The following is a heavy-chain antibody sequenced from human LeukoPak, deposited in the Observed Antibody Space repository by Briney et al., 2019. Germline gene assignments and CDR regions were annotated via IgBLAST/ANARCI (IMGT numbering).Heavy chain of an antibody. V-gene: IGHV3-48*01. Sequence: GGSLRLSCAESTSSVGSNFMNWVRQAPGKGLEWVSYISSSSNTIYYADSVKGRFTISRDNAKNSLYLQMNSLRAEDTAVYYCATESGTYSGTCFDYWGQGNLVTVSS. CDR3: ATESGTYSGTCFDY. CDR2: ISSSSNTI. D-gene: IGHD1-26*01. CDR1: TSSVGSNF. J-gene: IGHJ4*02.